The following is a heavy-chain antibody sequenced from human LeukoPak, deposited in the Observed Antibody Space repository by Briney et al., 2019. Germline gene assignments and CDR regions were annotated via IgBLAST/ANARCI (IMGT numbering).Heavy chain of an antibody. Sequence: PSETLSLTCTVSGGSISSSSYYWGWIRQPPGKGLEWIGSIYYSGSIYYNPSLKSRVTISGDTSKNQFSLKLSSVTAAGTAVYYCARISLVWFGECTYWGQGTLVSVSS. CDR1: GGSISSSSYY. V-gene: IGHV4-39*07. J-gene: IGHJ4*02. CDR3: ARISLVWFGECTY. D-gene: IGHD3-10*01. CDR2: IYYSGSI.